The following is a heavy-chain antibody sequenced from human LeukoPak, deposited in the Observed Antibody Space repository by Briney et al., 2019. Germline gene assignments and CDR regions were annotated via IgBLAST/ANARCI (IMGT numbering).Heavy chain of an antibody. J-gene: IGHJ3*02. CDR1: GGSISSSNYY. V-gene: IGHV4-39*01. CDR2: IYYSGST. Sequence: SSETLSLTCTVSGGSISSSNYYWGWIRQPPGKGLEWIGSIYYSGSTYYNPSLKSRVTISVDTSKNQFSLKLSSVTAADTAVYYCARVSGFGELSHDAFDIWGQGTMVTVSS. CDR3: ARVSGFGELSHDAFDI. D-gene: IGHD3-10*01.